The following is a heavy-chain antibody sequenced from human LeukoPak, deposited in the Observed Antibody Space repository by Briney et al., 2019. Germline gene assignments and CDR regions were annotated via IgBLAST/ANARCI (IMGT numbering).Heavy chain of an antibody. CDR3: ARGRYLTTSGGAAAGFLDY. V-gene: IGHV4-39*01. CDR1: GASMTSRSSY. Sequence: SETLSLTCTVSGASMTSRSSYWGWIRQPPGKGLEWIGNIYYSGSTYYDPSLKSRVTISVDTSKNQFSLKLTSVTAADTAVYYCARGRYLTTSGGAAAGFLDYWGQGSLVTVST. D-gene: IGHD6-13*01. CDR2: IYYSGST. J-gene: IGHJ4*02.